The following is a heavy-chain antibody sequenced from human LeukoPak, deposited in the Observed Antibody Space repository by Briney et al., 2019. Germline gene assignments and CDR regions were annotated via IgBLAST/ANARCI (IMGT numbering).Heavy chain of an antibody. CDR2: IYGPGSI. Sequence: GGSLRLSCAASGFTVSSSFTSWVCQAPGMGLEWVSVIYGPGSIYYADSVKGRFTISRDNSKSTLYLQMNSLRAEDSAVYYCARDRGDSNGYVNYWGQGTLVTVSS. J-gene: IGHJ4*02. CDR3: ARDRGDSNGYVNY. V-gene: IGHV3-66*01. D-gene: IGHD5-18*01. CDR1: GFTVSSSF.